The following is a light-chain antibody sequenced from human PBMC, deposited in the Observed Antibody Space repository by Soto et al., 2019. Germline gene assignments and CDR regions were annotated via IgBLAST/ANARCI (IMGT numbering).Light chain of an antibody. CDR3: QSYDSSLSGWV. CDR2: GNS. V-gene: IGLV1-40*01. CDR1: SSNIGAGYD. Sequence: QSVLTQPPSVYGATGQRVTISCTGRSSNIGAGYDVHWYQQLPGTAPKLLIYGNSNRHSGVPDRFSGSKSGTSASLAITGLQAEDEADYYCQSYDSSLSGWVFGGGTKVTVL. J-gene: IGLJ3*02.